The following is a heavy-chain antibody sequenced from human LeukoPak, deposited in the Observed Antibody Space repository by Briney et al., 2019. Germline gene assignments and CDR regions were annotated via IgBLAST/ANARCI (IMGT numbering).Heavy chain of an antibody. D-gene: IGHD4/OR15-4a*01. CDR1: GFTFSSYA. Sequence: GGSLRLSCAASGFTFSSYAMSWVRQAPGKGLEWVSAISGSGGSTYYADSVKGRFTISRDNSKNTLYLQMSSLGVEDTAVYSCARANNFDYWGQGTLVTVSS. J-gene: IGHJ4*02. V-gene: IGHV3-23*01. CDR3: ARANNFDY. CDR2: ISGSGGST.